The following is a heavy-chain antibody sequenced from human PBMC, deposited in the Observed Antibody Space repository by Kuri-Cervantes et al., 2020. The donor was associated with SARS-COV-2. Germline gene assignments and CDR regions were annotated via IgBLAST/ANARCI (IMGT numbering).Heavy chain of an antibody. J-gene: IGHJ4*02. V-gene: IGHV3-23*01. CDR2: ISWNSGST. CDR3: AKDEGDIVVVPAATGY. Sequence: GESLKISCAASGFTFDDYAMHWVRQAPGKGLEWVSGISWNSGSTYYADSVKGRFTISRDNSKNTLYLQMNSLRAEDTAVYYCAKDEGDIVVVPAATGYWGQGTLVTVSS. CDR1: GFTFDDYA. D-gene: IGHD2-2*01.